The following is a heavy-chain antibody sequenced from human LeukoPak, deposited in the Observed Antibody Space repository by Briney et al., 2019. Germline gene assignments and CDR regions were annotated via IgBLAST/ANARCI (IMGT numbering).Heavy chain of an antibody. CDR1: GGSISSGGYS. J-gene: IGHJ4*02. D-gene: IGHD3-3*01. CDR2: IYHSGST. Sequence: SETLSLTCAVSGGSISSGGYSWSWIRQPPGKGLEWIGYIYHSGSTYYNPSLKSRVTISVDRSKNQFSLKLSSVTAADTAVYHCAKNGRYDFYATTCDYWGQGTLVTVSS. V-gene: IGHV4-30-2*01. CDR3: AKNGRYDFYATTCDY.